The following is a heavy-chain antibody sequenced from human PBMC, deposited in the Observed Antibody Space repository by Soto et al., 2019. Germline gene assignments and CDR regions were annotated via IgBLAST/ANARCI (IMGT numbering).Heavy chain of an antibody. CDR1: GFTFSSYA. CDR3: AKPQGDYYDFWSGYYRIDWFDP. V-gene: IGHV3-23*01. CDR2: ISGSGGST. J-gene: IGHJ5*02. D-gene: IGHD3-3*01. Sequence: PGGSLRLSCAASGFTFSSYAMSWVRQAPGKGLEWVSAISGSGGSTYYADSVKGRFTISRDNSKNTLYLQMNSLRAEDTAVYYCAKPQGDYYDFWSGYYRIDWFDPWGQGTLVTVSS.